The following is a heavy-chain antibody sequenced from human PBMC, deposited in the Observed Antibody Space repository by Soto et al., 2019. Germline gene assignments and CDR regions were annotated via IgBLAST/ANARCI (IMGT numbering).Heavy chain of an antibody. CDR1: GGSFRNYY. Sequence: SETLSLTCGVYGGSFRNYYWIWVRQPPGKGLEWIGEVNHSGEATYNPSLQSRVSISVDTSKNQFSLKLRSVTAADTAVYYCARQSEWELLRFDYWGQGTLVTVSS. J-gene: IGHJ4*02. D-gene: IGHD1-26*01. V-gene: IGHV4-34*01. CDR2: VNHSGEA. CDR3: ARQSEWELLRFDY.